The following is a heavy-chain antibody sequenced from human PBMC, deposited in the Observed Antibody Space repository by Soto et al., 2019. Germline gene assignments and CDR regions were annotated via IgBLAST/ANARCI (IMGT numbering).Heavy chain of an antibody. CDR1: GGSMNSGYLF. D-gene: IGHD3-3*01. V-gene: IGHV4-31*03. CDR2: IHYSGST. Sequence: SLTCTVSGGSMNSGYLFWTWIRQHPGKGLEWIGYIHYSGSTYYNPSLKSRVIISVDTSKNQFSLKLNSVTAADTAVYYCARGNTKIFGVVNQVLGYYYGMDVWGQGTTVTVPS. CDR3: ARGNTKIFGVVNQVLGYYYGMDV. J-gene: IGHJ6*02.